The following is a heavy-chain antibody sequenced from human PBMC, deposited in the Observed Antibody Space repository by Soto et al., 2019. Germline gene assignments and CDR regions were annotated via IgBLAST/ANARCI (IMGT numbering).Heavy chain of an antibody. J-gene: IGHJ4*02. V-gene: IGHV3-23*01. Sequence: GGSLRLSCAASGFSFSTYSMAWVRQTPGKGLAWVSGLSGGGSNTFYADSVQGRFTISVDNAKNTVYLQMNSLRVEDTAVYYCARWDGYGDVWGQGTLVTVSS. CDR2: LSGGGSNT. CDR1: GFSFSTYS. CDR3: ARWDGYGDV. D-gene: IGHD4-17*01.